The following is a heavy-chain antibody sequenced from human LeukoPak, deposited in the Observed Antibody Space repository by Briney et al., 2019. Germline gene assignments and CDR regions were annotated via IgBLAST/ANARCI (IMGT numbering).Heavy chain of an antibody. CDR1: GFAFSSYA. J-gene: IGHJ4*02. Sequence: GGSLRLSCAASGFAFSSYAMSWVRQAPGKGLEWVSAISGSGGSTYYADSVKGRFTISRDNAKNSLYLQMNSLRAEDTAVYYCARESNGYNFDYWGPGTLVTVSS. D-gene: IGHD5-24*01. V-gene: IGHV3-23*01. CDR3: ARESNGYNFDY. CDR2: ISGSGGST.